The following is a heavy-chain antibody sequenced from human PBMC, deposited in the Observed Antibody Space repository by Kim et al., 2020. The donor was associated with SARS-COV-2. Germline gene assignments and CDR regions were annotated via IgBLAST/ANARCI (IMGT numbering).Heavy chain of an antibody. J-gene: IGHJ6*02. Sequence: GGSLRLSCAASGFTFSSYAMHWVRQAPGKGLEWVAVISYDGSNKYYADSVKGRFTISRDNSKNTLYLQMNSLRAEDTAVYYCARDIPYCSSTSCYTIDFYYYYGMDVWGQGTTVTVSS. CDR2: ISYDGSNK. V-gene: IGHV3-30-3*01. D-gene: IGHD2-2*02. CDR1: GFTFSSYA. CDR3: ARDIPYCSSTSCYTIDFYYYYGMDV.